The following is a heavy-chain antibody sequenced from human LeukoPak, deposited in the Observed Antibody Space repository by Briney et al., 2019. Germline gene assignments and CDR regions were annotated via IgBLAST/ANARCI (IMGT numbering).Heavy chain of an antibody. CDR1: GYTLTELS. D-gene: IGHD3-16*02. V-gene: IGHV1-24*01. J-gene: IGHJ4*02. CDR2: FDPEDGET. Sequence: GASVKVSCKVSGYTLTELSMHWVRQAPGKGLEWMGGFDPEDGETIYAQKFQGRVTMTEDTSTDTAHMELSSLRSEDTAVYYCATGRILYDYVWGSYRLDYWGQGTWSPSPQ. CDR3: ATGRILYDYVWGSYRLDY.